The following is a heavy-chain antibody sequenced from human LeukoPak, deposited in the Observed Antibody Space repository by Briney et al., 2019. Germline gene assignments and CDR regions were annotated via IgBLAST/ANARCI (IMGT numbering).Heavy chain of an antibody. J-gene: IGHJ5*02. Sequence: SETLSLTCTVSGGSISSYYWSWIRQPPGKGLEWIGYIYYSGSTNSNPSLKSRVTISVDTSKNQFSLKLSSVTAADTAVYYCARADTMDWFDPWGQGTLVTVSS. D-gene: IGHD3-3*01. CDR2: IYYSGST. CDR3: ARADTMDWFDP. CDR1: GGSISSYY. V-gene: IGHV4-59*01.